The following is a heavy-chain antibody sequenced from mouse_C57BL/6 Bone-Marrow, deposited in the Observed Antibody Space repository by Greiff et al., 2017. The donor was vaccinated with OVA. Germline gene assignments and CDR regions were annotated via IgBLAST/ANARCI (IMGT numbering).Heavy chain of an antibody. CDR2: INPGSGGT. D-gene: IGHD1-1*02. CDR1: GYAFTNYL. Sequence: VKLVESGAGLVRPGTSVKVSCKASGYAFTNYLIEWVKQRPGQGLEWIGVINPGSGGTNYNEKFKGKATLTADKSSSTAYMQLSSLTSEDSAVLWRFAYWGQGTLVTVSA. J-gene: IGHJ3*01. CDR3: FAY. V-gene: IGHV1-54*01.